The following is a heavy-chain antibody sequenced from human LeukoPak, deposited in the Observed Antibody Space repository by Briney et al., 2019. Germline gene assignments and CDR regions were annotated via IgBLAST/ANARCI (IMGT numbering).Heavy chain of an antibody. CDR2: INGDGSST. V-gene: IGHV3-74*01. Sequence: PGGSLRLSCAASGFTVSSYWMYWVRQAPGKGLVWVSLINGDGSSTTYADSVEGRFTISSDNAKNTLYLQMNSLRAEDTAAYYCARDRTLDYWGRGTLVTVSS. CDR1: GFTVSSYW. CDR3: ARDRTLDY. J-gene: IGHJ4*02.